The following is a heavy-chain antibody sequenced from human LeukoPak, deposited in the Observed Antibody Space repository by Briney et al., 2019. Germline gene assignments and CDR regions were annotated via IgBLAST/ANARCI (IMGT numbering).Heavy chain of an antibody. CDR1: GFTFDDYA. D-gene: IGHD4-17*01. CDR3: ASHGDYGDY. J-gene: IGHJ4*02. CDR2: ISWNSGSI. Sequence: PGGSLRLSCAASGFTFDDYAMHWVRQAPGKGLEWVSGISWNSGSIGYADSVKGRFTISRDNAKNSLYLQMNSLRAEDTAVYYCASHGDYGDYWGQGTLVTVSS. V-gene: IGHV3-9*01.